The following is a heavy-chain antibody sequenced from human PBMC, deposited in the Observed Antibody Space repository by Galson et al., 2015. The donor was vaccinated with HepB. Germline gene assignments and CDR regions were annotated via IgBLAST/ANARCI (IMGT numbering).Heavy chain of an antibody. Sequence: SLRLPCAVSGFTFSSYWMSWARQAPGKGLEWVAVISYDGSNKYYADSVKGRFTISRDNSKNTLYLQMNSLRAEDTAVYYCAKDAYSSSSKGVFDYWGQGTLVTVSS. CDR1: GFTFSSYW. J-gene: IGHJ4*02. V-gene: IGHV3-30*18. D-gene: IGHD6-6*01. CDR2: ISYDGSNK. CDR3: AKDAYSSSSKGVFDY.